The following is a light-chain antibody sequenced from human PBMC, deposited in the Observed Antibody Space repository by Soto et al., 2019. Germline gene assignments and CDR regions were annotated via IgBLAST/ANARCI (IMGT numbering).Light chain of an antibody. CDR2: EVT. V-gene: IGLV2-8*01. CDR3: SSYAGNNNVI. Sequence: QSVLTQPPSASGSPGQSVTISCTGTSSDVGRYNYVSWYQQNPGKAPKLMIYEVTKRPSGVPDRFSGSKSGNTASLTVSGLQAEDEADYYCSSYAGNNNVIFGGGTKVTVL. J-gene: IGLJ2*01. CDR1: SSDVGRYNY.